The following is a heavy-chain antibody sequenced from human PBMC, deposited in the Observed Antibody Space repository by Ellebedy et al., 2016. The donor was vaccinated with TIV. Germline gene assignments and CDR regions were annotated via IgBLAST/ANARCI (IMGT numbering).Heavy chain of an antibody. V-gene: IGHV3-48*04. J-gene: IGHJ4*02. CDR1: GFTFSSYS. CDR2: ITSSSSTR. Sequence: GESLKISCAASGFTFSSYSMNWVRQAPGKGLEWVSYITSSSSTRYYADSVKGRFTISRDNAKNSLYLQMDSLRGEDTAVYYCARGGSSSSGWYTLDYWGQGTLVTVSS. CDR3: ARGGSSSSGWYTLDY. D-gene: IGHD6-19*01.